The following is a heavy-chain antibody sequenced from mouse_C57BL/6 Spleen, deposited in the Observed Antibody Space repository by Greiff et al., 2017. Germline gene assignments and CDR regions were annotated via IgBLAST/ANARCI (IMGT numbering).Heavy chain of an antibody. V-gene: IGHV1-66*01. Sequence: QVQLKESGPELVKPGASVKISCKASGYSFTSYYIHWVKQRPGQGLEWIGWIYPGSGNTKYNEKFKGKATLTADTSSSTAYMQLSGLTSEDSAVYYCAGGYDAPYAMDYWGQGTSVTVSS. D-gene: IGHD2-2*01. CDR2: IYPGSGNT. J-gene: IGHJ4*01. CDR1: GYSFTSYY. CDR3: AGGYDAPYAMDY.